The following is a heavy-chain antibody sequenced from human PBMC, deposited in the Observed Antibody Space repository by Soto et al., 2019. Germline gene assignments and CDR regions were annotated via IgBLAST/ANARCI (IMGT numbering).Heavy chain of an antibody. V-gene: IGHV4-39*01. CDR3: ARRPPRKWLRPYPWIPDY. J-gene: IGHJ4*02. D-gene: IGHD5-12*01. CDR1: GGSISSSSYY. Sequence: SETLSLTCTVSGGSISSSSYYWGWIRQPPGKGLEWIGSIYYSGSTYYNPSLKSRVTISVDTSKNQFSLKLSSVTAADTAVYYCARRPPRKWLRPYPWIPDYWGQGTLVTVSS. CDR2: IYYSGST.